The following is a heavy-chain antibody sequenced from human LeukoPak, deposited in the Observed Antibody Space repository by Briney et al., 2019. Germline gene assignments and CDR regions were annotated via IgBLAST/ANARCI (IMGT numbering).Heavy chain of an antibody. CDR1: DGSISSYY. D-gene: IGHD3-3*01. CDR2: IYDSGST. Sequence: SETLSLTCTVSDGSISSYYWSWIRQPPGKGLKWIGHIYDSGSTNYNPSLKSRVTISVDTSKNQFSLKLSSVTAADTAVYYCAREFSWSGFFDYWGQGTLVTVSS. J-gene: IGHJ4*02. CDR3: AREFSWSGFFDY. V-gene: IGHV4-59*01.